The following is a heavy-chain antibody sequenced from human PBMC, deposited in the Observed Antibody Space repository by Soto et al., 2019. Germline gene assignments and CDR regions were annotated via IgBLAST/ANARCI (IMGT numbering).Heavy chain of an antibody. J-gene: IGHJ5*02. Sequence: QVQLVESGGGVVQPGRSLRLSCAASGFDFNTYGLHWVRQAPGKGLEWVAAISFDGGNQYYADSVKGRFTISRDKSNSTLYLQMNSLGAEDTATYFCAKDSSVTAAGSGGWFDPWGPGTLFIVSS. D-gene: IGHD6-13*01. CDR1: GFDFNTYG. V-gene: IGHV3-30*18. CDR2: ISFDGGNQ. CDR3: AKDSSVTAAGSGGWFDP.